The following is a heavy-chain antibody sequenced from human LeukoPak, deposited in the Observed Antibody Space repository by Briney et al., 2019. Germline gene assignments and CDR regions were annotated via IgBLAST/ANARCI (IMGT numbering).Heavy chain of an antibody. V-gene: IGHV3-7*01. D-gene: IGHD3-22*01. Sequence: PGGSLRLSCAASGFTFSSYWMSWVRQAPGKGLEWVANIKQDGSEKYYVDSVKGRFTISRDNAKISLYLQMNSLRAEDTAVYYCARDRGSYYYDSSGYYYDYWGQGTLVTVSS. CDR2: IKQDGSEK. CDR1: GFTFSSYW. CDR3: ARDRGSYYYDSSGYYYDY. J-gene: IGHJ4*02.